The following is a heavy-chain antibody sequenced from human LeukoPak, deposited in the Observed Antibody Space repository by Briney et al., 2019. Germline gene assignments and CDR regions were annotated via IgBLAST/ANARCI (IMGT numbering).Heavy chain of an antibody. CDR2: IGTAGDP. CDR1: GFTFSSYD. CDR3: ARAAGATQGLNDVFDI. D-gene: IGHD1-26*01. J-gene: IGHJ3*02. Sequence: GGSLRLSCAASGFTFSSYDMHWVRQATGKGLEWVSAIGTAGDPYYPGSVKGRFTISGENAKNSLYLQMNSLRAEDTAVYYCARAAGATQGLNDVFDIWGQGTMVTVSS. V-gene: IGHV3-13*05.